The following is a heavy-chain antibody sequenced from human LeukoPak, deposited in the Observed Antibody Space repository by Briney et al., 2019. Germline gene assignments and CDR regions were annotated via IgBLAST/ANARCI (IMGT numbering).Heavy chain of an antibody. CDR1: GDSVSSNSAA. J-gene: IGHJ5*02. CDR3: ARATGGWFDP. CDR2: TYYRSGPEYYN. D-gene: IGHD3-10*01. Sequence: SQTLSLTCAISGDSVSSNSAAGNWLRQSPSRGLEWLGRTYYRSGPEYYNYYAVSVKSRVTINPDTSKNQFSLQLSSVTPEDTAVYFCARATGGWFDPWGQGTMVTVSS. V-gene: IGHV6-1*01.